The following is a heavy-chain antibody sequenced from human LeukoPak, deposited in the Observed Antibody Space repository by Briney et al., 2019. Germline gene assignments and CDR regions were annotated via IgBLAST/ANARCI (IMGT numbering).Heavy chain of an antibody. V-gene: IGHV1-46*01. CDR3: ARDQAGLYDFWSGRRQNWFDP. CDR1: GYTFTSYY. Sequence: GASVKVSCKASGYTFTSYYMHWVRQAPGQWLEWMGIINPSGGSTSYAQKFQGRVTMTRDMSTSTVYMELSSLRSEDTAVYYCARDQAGLYDFWSGRRQNWFDPWGQGTLVTVSS. D-gene: IGHD3-3*01. CDR2: INPSGGST. J-gene: IGHJ5*02.